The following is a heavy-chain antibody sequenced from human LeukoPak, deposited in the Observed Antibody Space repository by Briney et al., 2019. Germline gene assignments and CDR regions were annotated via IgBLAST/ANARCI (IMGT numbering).Heavy chain of an antibody. D-gene: IGHD3-22*01. CDR2: ISQDGSGE. J-gene: IGHJ5*02. V-gene: IGHV3-7*01. CDR3: ARKLYYYDTSPAGWYDP. CDR1: GFTFSRYW. Sequence: PGGSLRLSCAASGFTFSRYWMSWVRQAPGKGLEWVATISQDGSGEYYVDSLRGRFTISRDNAKNSLYLQINGLRAEDTAVYHCARKLYYYDTSPAGWYDPWGQGTLVTVS.